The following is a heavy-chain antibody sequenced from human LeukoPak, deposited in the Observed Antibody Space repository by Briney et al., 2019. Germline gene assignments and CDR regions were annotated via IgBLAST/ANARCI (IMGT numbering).Heavy chain of an antibody. Sequence: ASVKVSCKACGGTFSSYAISWVRQAAGQGLEWMGGIIPIFGTENYAQKFQGRVTITADESTSTAYMELSSLRSEDTAVYYCARYSYDSSGYYYGNDYWGQGTLVTVSS. CDR3: ARYSYDSSGYYYGNDY. CDR1: GGTFSSYA. D-gene: IGHD3-22*01. J-gene: IGHJ4*02. CDR2: IIPIFGTE. V-gene: IGHV1-69*13.